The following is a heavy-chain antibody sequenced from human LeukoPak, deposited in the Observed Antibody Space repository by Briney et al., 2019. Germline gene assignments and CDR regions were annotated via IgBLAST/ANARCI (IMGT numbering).Heavy chain of an antibody. J-gene: IGHJ5*02. CDR3: ARSPDVVETWFDL. D-gene: IGHD2-21*01. V-gene: IGHV3-11*03. Sequence: KPGGSLRLSCAASGITFTGNWHWVRQAPGKGLEWVSYLSTSTTFINYADSVRGRFTISRDNAKNSLYLQMNSLRAEDTAVYYCARSPDVVETWFDLWGQGTLVTVSS. CDR1: GITFTGNW. CDR2: LSTSTTFI.